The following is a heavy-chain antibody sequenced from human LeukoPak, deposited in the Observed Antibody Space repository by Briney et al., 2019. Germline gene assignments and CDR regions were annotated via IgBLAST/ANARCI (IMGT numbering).Heavy chain of an antibody. V-gene: IGHV3-30*18. Sequence: PGGSLRLSCAASGFTFNSYGMHWVRQAPGKGLEWVAFISYDGSNTYYPDSVKGRFTISRDISTDTLWLQMDSLRTEDTAVYYCAKGPLRGTAAAIDYWGQGTLVTVSS. CDR1: GFTFNSYG. D-gene: IGHD2-2*01. CDR3: AKGPLRGTAAAIDY. CDR2: ISYDGSNT. J-gene: IGHJ4*02.